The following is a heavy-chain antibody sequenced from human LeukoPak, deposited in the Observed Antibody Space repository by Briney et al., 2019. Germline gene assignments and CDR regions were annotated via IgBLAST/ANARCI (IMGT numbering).Heavy chain of an antibody. CDR3: ARGIWSGYYTGYYFDY. V-gene: IGHV1-8*01. Sequence: EASVKVSCKASGYTFTSYDINWVRQATGQGLEWMGWMNPNSGNTGYAQKFQGRVTMTTDTSTSTAYMELRSLRSDDTAVYYCARGIWSGYYTGYYFDYWGQGTLVTVSS. D-gene: IGHD3-3*01. J-gene: IGHJ4*02. CDR1: GYTFTSYD. CDR2: MNPNSGNT.